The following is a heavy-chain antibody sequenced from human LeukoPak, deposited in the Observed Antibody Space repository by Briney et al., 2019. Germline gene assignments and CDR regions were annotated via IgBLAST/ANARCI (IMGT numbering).Heavy chain of an antibody. CDR3: TKDPLDY. V-gene: IGHV3-23*01. Sequence: RTLRLSCVPSGFTLTSYMMRWVREAPGKGLEWVSGISGSAGGTFYSDSVRGRFTISRESPKNTLYLQMNSLRVEDTAVYYCTKDPLDYWGQGTLVTVSS. J-gene: IGHJ4*02. CDR1: GFTLTSYM. CDR2: ISGSAGGT.